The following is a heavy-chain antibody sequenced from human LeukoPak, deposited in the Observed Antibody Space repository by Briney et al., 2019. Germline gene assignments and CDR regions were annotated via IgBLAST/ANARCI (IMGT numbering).Heavy chain of an antibody. V-gene: IGHV4-61*08. D-gene: IGHD2-8*01. Sequence: SETLSLTCTVSGGSISSGDYYWSWIRQPPGKGLEWIGYIYYSASTNYNPSLKSRVTISVDTSKNQFSLKLSSVTAADTAVYYCARGGLNGAFDISGQGTMVTVSS. J-gene: IGHJ3*02. CDR2: IYYSAST. CDR3: ARGGLNGAFDI. CDR1: GGSISSGDYY.